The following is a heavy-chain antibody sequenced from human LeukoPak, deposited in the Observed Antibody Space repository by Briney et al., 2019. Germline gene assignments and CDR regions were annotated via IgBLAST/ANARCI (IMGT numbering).Heavy chain of an antibody. Sequence: PSETLSLTCAVYGGSFSGYYWSWIRQPPGKGLEWIGEINHSGSTNYNPSLKRRVTISVDTSKNQFSLKLSSVTAADTAVYYCARHYATMVRGVIRDFDYWGQGTLVTVSS. CDR2: INHSGST. D-gene: IGHD3-10*01. CDR1: GGSFSGYY. J-gene: IGHJ4*02. CDR3: ARHYATMVRGVIRDFDY. V-gene: IGHV4-34*01.